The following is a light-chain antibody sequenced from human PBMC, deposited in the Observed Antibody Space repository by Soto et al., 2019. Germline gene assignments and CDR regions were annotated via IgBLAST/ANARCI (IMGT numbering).Light chain of an antibody. CDR3: QQYNDWPPRYT. V-gene: IGKV3-15*01. CDR2: AAS. Sequence: EIVMTQSPATLSVSPGERVSLSCRASQSVSSNVAWYQQKLGQAPRLLMFAASTRATGIPARFSGSGSGIEFNLTISSLQSEDFAVYYCQQYNDWPPRYTFGQGTKLEIK. J-gene: IGKJ2*01. CDR1: QSVSSN.